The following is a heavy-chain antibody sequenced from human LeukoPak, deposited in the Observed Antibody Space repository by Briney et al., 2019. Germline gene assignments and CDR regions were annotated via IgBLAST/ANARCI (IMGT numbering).Heavy chain of an antibody. Sequence: GGSLRLSCAASGFTFSSYGMHWVRQAPGKGLEWVAVISYDGSNKYYADSVKGRFTISRDNSKNTLYLQMNSLRAEDTAVYYCAKAYDFWGGYYVDWGQGTLVTVSS. V-gene: IGHV3-30*18. J-gene: IGHJ4*02. D-gene: IGHD3-3*01. CDR3: AKAYDFWGGYYVD. CDR1: GFTFSSYG. CDR2: ISYDGSNK.